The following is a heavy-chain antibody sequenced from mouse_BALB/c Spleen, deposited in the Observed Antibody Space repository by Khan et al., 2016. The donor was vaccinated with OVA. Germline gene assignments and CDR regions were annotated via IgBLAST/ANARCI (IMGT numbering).Heavy chain of an antibody. CDR3: TRPPYFSYVLVY. CDR2: INTYTGEP. D-gene: IGHD2-10*01. Sequence: QIQLVQSGPELKKPGETVKISCKASGYTFTNSGMNWVKQAPGKGLKWMGWINTYTGEPTYADDFTGRFAFSLETSASTAYLQINNLKSEETATYFCTRPPYFSYVLVYWGQGTSVTVSS. V-gene: IGHV9-3-1*01. CDR1: GYTFTNSG. J-gene: IGHJ4*01.